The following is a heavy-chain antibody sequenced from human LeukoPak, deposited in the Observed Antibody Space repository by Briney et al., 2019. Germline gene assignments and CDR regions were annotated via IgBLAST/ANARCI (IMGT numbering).Heavy chain of an antibody. V-gene: IGHV1-2*02. CDR1: GYTFNDYY. D-gene: IGHD3-3*01. CDR2: INPHSGGT. CDR3: ARAGGTYYDFWSAH. J-gene: IGHJ4*02. Sequence: ASVKVFCKASGYTFNDYYIHWVRQAPGQGLEWMGWINPHSGGTYYAQKFQGRVTITMDRSISTAYMELSRLRADDTAVYYCARAGGTYYDFWSAHWGQGTLVTVSS.